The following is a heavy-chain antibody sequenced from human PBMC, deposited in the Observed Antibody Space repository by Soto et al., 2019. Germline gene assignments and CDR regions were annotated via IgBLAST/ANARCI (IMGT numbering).Heavy chain of an antibody. V-gene: IGHV3-23*01. Sequence: PGGSLRLSCAASGFTFSSYSMNWVRQAPGKGLGWVSTISSSSGTTYYADSGKGRFTISRDNSKSMLYLQMNSLRAEDTAVYYCAQWPNAYSSFFFDYWGQGTLVTVSS. CDR1: GFTFSSYS. J-gene: IGHJ4*02. CDR2: ISSSSGTT. D-gene: IGHD4-4*01. CDR3: AQWPNAYSSFFFDY.